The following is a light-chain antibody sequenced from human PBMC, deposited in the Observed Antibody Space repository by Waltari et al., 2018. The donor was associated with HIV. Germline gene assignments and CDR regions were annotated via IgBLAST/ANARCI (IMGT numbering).Light chain of an antibody. J-gene: IGLJ2*01. CDR3: SSYTSSNAYVV. CDR1: RSDVGAYNF. CDR2: EVS. V-gene: IGLV2-14*01. Sequence: QSALTQPASVSGSPGQSITISCTGTRSDVGAYNFVSWSQQYPAKAPKLMIYEVSNRPSGVSDRFSGSKSDNAASLTISGLQAEDEADYYCSSYTSSNAYVVFGGGTKLTVL.